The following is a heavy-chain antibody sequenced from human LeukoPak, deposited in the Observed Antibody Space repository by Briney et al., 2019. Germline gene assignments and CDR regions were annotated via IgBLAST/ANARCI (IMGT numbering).Heavy chain of an antibody. V-gene: IGHV3-74*01. J-gene: IGHJ4*02. CDR2: INSDGRTT. CDR3: AREGYYDSSGYSIRFSY. D-gene: IGHD3-22*01. CDR1: EFTFSSYW. Sequence: GGSLRLSCEASEFTFSSYWMHWVRQAPGKGLVWVSRINSDGRTTIYSDSVKGRFTISRDNARNTLYLQMNSLRAEDTAVYYCAREGYYDSSGYSIRFSYWGQGTLVTVSS.